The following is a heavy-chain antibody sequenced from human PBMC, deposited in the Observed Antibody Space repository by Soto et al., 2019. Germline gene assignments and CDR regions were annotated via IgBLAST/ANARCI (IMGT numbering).Heavy chain of an antibody. CDR1: GFTFSSYA. J-gene: IGHJ4*02. CDR3: VRGEKLLLDY. Sequence: EVQLVESGGGLVQPGGSLRLSCSASGFTFSSYAMHWVRQAPGKGLEYVSAISSNGGSTYYADSVKGRFTISRDNSKNTLYLQMSSLRAEDAAVYYCVRGEKLLLDYWGQGTLVTVSS. CDR2: ISSNGGST. V-gene: IGHV3-64D*06. D-gene: IGHD1-26*01.